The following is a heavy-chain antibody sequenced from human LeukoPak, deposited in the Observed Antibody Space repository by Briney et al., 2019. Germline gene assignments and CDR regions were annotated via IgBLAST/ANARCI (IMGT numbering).Heavy chain of an antibody. CDR2: MNPNSGNT. D-gene: IGHD2/OR15-2a*01. Sequence: ASVKVSCKASGYTFTNNDINWVRQATGQGLEWMGWMNPNSGNTGFAQNFQGRVTITRNTSINTAYMELSSLRFEDTAVYYCARGHGGGTTTTWGAFDIWGQGTMVAVSS. V-gene: IGHV1-8*03. CDR1: GYTFTNND. J-gene: IGHJ3*02. CDR3: ARGHGGGTTTTWGAFDI.